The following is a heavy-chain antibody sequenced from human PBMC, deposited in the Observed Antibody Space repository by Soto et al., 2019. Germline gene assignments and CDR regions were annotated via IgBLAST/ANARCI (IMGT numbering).Heavy chain of an antibody. V-gene: IGHV4-31*03. Sequence: SETLSLTCTVSGGSISSGGYYWSWIRQHPGKGLEWIGYIYYSGSTYYNPSLKSRVTISVDTSKNQFSLKLSSVTAADTAVYYFARAVSAAAPDYYGMDVWGQGTTVTVSS. J-gene: IGHJ6*02. D-gene: IGHD6-13*01. CDR3: ARAVSAAAPDYYGMDV. CDR2: IYYSGST. CDR1: GGSISSGGYY.